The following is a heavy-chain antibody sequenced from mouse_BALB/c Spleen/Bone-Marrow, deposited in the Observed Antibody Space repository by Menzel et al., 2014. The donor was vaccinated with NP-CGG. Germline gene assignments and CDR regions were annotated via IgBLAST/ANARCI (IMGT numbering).Heavy chain of an antibody. J-gene: IGHJ1*01. CDR3: ARYYDYDRCFDV. V-gene: IGHV1-77*01. CDR2: IYPGSGST. CDR1: GYTFTDYV. Sequence: QVQLQQSGPELVKPGASVKMSCKASGYTFTDYVISWVKQRTGQGLEWIGEIYPGSGSTYYNEKFKGKATLTADKSSSTACMQLSSLTAEDSAVYFCARYYDYDRCFDVWGAGTTVTVSS. D-gene: IGHD2-4*01.